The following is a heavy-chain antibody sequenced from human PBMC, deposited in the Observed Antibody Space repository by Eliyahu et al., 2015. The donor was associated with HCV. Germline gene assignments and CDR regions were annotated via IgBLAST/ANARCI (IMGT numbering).Heavy chain of an antibody. CDR2: IRPVFGSS. CDR3: ATVRASVTHRAEYFQH. V-gene: IGHV1-69*01. CDR1: GGTFRTLS. J-gene: IGHJ1*01. Sequence: QVQLEQSGAEVKKPGSSVKVSCKASGGTFRTLSINWVRQAPGQGLEWMGRIRPVFGSSNYAQKFQGRVSITADESTATAYLELNSLTSDDTAIFYCATVRASVTHRAEYFQHWGQGTLVTVS. D-gene: IGHD5/OR15-5a*01.